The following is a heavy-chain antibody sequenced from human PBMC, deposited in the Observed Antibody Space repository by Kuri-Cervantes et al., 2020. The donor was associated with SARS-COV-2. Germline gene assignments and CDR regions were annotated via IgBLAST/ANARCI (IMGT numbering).Heavy chain of an antibody. Sequence: ASVKVSCKASGYTFTGYHMHWVRQAPGQGLEWMGWINPNSGGTNYAQKFQGRVTMTRDTSISTAYMELSRLRSDDTAVYYCARDPTGYCSGGSCYLDSWFDPWGQGTLVTVSS. CDR1: GYTFTGYH. V-gene: IGHV1-2*02. J-gene: IGHJ5*02. D-gene: IGHD2-15*01. CDR2: INPNSGGT. CDR3: ARDPTGYCSGGSCYLDSWFDP.